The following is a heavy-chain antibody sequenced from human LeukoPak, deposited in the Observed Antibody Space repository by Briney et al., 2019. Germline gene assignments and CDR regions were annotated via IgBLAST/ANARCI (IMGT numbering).Heavy chain of an antibody. J-gene: IGHJ4*02. CDR1: GFTFTNAW. CDR3: QGGRF. V-gene: IGHV3-15*01. D-gene: IGHD1-26*01. Sequence: PGGSLRLSCSASGFTFTNAWMSWVRQAPGKGLEWVGRIKSKTDGGTTDYAAPVKGRFSISRDDSKNTLYLQMNSLKSEDTAVYYCQGGRFWGQGTWSPSPQ. CDR2: IKSKTDGGTT.